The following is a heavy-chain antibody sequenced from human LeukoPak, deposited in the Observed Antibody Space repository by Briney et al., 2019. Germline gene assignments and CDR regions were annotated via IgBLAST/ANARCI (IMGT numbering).Heavy chain of an antibody. D-gene: IGHD4-17*01. J-gene: IGHJ4*02. Sequence: PGGSLRLSCAASGFTFSSFWMTWVRQAPGKGLEWVANIKQEGSEQYYMDSLKGRFNNSRDHAKNSLYLQMNSLRAEDSAVYYCARTTHDYGGYWGQGTLVTVSS. CDR3: ARTTHDYGGY. V-gene: IGHV3-7*04. CDR1: GFTFSSFW. CDR2: IKQEGSEQ.